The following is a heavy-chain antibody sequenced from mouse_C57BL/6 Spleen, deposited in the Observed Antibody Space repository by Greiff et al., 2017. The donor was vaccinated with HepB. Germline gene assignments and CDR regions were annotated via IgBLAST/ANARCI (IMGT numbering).Heavy chain of an antibody. CDR1: GYTFTSYW. V-gene: IGHV1-5*01. CDR2: IYPGNSDT. D-gene: IGHD1-1*01. CDR3: TRSLYYYGSSPYYAMDY. Sequence: EVKLVESGTVLARPGASVKMSCKTSGYTFTSYWMHWVKQRPGQGLEWIGAIYPGNSDTSYNQKFKGKAKLTAVTSASTAYMELSSLTNEDSAVYYCTRSLYYYGSSPYYAMDYWGQGTSVTVSS. J-gene: IGHJ4*01.